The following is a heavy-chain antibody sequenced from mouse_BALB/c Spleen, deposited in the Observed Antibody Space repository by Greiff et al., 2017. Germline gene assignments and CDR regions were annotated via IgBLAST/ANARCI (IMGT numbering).Heavy chain of an antibody. CDR2: ISSGSSTI. Sequence: EVKVVESGGGLVQPGGSRKLSCAASGFTFSSFGMHWVRQAPEKGLEWVAYISSGSSTIYYADTVKGRFTISRDNPKNTLFLQMTSLRSEDTAMYYVAGPSGYWYFEVGAQGPRSPSPQ. J-gene: IGHJ1*01. CDR3: AGPSGYWYFEV. D-gene: IGHD3-2*02. V-gene: IGHV5-17*02. CDR1: GFTFSSFG.